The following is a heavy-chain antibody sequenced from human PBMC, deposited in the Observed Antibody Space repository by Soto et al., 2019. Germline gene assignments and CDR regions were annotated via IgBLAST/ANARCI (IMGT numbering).Heavy chain of an antibody. Sequence: EVQLVESGGGLVKPGGSMRLSCAASGFTFSSYTMNWVRQAPGKGLEWVSSITPSSNYIYYADSVKGRFTISRDNAKNSLYLQMNSLRAEDTAVYYCHWISFVWGQGALVTVSS. CDR1: GFTFSSYT. V-gene: IGHV3-21*06. J-gene: IGHJ4*02. CDR2: ITPSSNYI. D-gene: IGHD1-1*01. CDR3: HWISFV.